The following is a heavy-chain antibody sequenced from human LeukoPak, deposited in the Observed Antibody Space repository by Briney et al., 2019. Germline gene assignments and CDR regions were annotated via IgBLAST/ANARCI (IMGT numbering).Heavy chain of an antibody. CDR1: GYTFTGYY. Sequence: GASVKVSCKASGYTFTGYYMHWVRQAPGQGLEWMGWINPNSGGTNYAQRFQGRVTMTRDTSISTAYMELSRLRSDDTAVYYCARANTIFGVVISAFDIWGQGTMVTVSS. J-gene: IGHJ3*02. CDR3: ARANTIFGVVISAFDI. CDR2: INPNSGGT. D-gene: IGHD3-3*01. V-gene: IGHV1-2*02.